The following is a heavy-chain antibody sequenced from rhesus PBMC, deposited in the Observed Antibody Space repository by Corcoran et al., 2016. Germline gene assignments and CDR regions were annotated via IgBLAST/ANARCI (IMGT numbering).Heavy chain of an antibody. CDR1: GGSISSGYD. D-gene: IGHD6-31*01. CDR3: ARSWYSSGWYFDY. Sequence: QVQLQESGPGVVKPSETLSLPCAVSGGSISSGYDWCWFRHPPGTGLEWIGYVYGSSGSTNYNPSLKNRVTISKDASKNQFSLKLSSVTAADTAVYYCARSWYSSGWYFDYWGQGVLVTVSS. CDR2: VYGSSGST. J-gene: IGHJ4*01. V-gene: IGHV4-76*01.